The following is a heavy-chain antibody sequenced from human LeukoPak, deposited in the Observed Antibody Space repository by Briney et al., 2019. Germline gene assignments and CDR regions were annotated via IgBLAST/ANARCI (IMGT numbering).Heavy chain of an antibody. V-gene: IGHV1-2*02. J-gene: IGHJ6*03. Sequence: ASLKVSCKASGYTFTGYYMHWDRQAPRQGPEWIRWINPNSGGTNYAQKFQGRVTMTSDTSISTDYMELSRLRSDDTAVYYCARDRGTPVYYDSSGYYMDVWGKGTTVTVSS. CDR3: ARDRGTPVYYDSSGYYMDV. CDR1: GYTFTGYY. D-gene: IGHD3-22*01. CDR2: INPNSGGT.